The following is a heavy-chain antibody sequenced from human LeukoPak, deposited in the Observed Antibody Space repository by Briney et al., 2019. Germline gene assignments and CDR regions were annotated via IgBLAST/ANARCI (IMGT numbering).Heavy chain of an antibody. V-gene: IGHV3-9*03. J-gene: IGHJ4*02. CDR1: GFTFDDYA. CDR2: ISWNSGSM. CDR3: AKDMSRGGFDY. D-gene: IGHD3-16*01. Sequence: GRSLRLSCAASGFTFDDYAMHWVRQAPGKGLEWVSGISWNSGSMGYADSVKGRFTISRDNAKNSLYLQMNSLRAEDMALYYCAKDMSRGGFDYWGQGTLVTVSS.